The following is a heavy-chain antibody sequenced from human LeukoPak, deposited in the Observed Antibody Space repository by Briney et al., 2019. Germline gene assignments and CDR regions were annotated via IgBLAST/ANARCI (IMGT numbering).Heavy chain of an antibody. CDR3: ARVFRRDGYFDY. J-gene: IGHJ4*02. CDR1: GYSITSYS. V-gene: IGHV4-59*01. D-gene: IGHD5-24*01. Sequence: SETLSLTCTVSGYSITSYSWSWIRQPPGKGLEWIGYIFYSGNTDYNPSLKSRVTISVDTSKNQFSLKLDSVTAADTAVYYCARVFRRDGYFDYWGQGTLVTVSS. CDR2: IFYSGNT.